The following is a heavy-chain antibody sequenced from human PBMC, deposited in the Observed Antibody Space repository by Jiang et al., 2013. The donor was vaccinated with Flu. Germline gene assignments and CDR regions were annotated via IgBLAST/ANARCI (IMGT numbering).Heavy chain of an antibody. CDR3: ARVGVKYSSGFHSFDY. CDR1: GYTFTSYG. CDR2: ISAYNGNT. V-gene: IGHV1-18*01. J-gene: IGHJ4*02. Sequence: SGYTFTSYGISWVRQAPGQGLEWMGWISAYNGNTNYAQKLQGRVTMTTDTSTSTAYMELRSLRSDDTAVYYCARVGVKYSSGFHSFDYWGQGTLVTVSS. D-gene: IGHD6-19*01.